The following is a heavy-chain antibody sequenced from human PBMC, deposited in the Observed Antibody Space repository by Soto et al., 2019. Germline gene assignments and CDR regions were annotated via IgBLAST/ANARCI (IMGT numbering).Heavy chain of an antibody. CDR3: VKDPNGVSFGAFDF. CDR1: GFTFSSYA. V-gene: IGHV3-23*01. D-gene: IGHD4-17*01. Sequence: EVQMLESGGGLVQPGGSLRLSCAASGFTFSSYALTWVRQAPGKGLEWVSSITGSGDYTRYPDSVKGRFTITRDNAKNTLLLQMKSLRADDTAIYYCVKDPNGVSFGAFDFWGQGTMVTVSS. J-gene: IGHJ3*01. CDR2: ITGSGDYT.